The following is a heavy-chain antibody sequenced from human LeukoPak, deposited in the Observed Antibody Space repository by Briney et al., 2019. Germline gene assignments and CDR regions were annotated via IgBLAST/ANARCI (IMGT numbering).Heavy chain of an antibody. CDR3: ARSRASGDAFDI. D-gene: IGHD1-14*01. J-gene: IGHJ3*02. CDR2: ISGSGGST. Sequence: GGSLRLSCAASGFTFSSYAMSWVRQAPGKGLEWVSAISGSGGSTYYADSVKGRFTISRDNSKNTLYLQMNSLRAEDTAVYYCARSRASGDAFDIWGQGTMVTVSS. V-gene: IGHV3-23*01. CDR1: GFTFSSYA.